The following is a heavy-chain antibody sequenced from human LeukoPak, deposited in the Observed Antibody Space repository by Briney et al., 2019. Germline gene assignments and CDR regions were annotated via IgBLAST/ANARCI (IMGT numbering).Heavy chain of an antibody. J-gene: IGHJ4*02. CDR2: IYYSGST. D-gene: IGHD3-10*01. CDR3: ARAGGVGRNFYGSGRPVDS. CDR1: GGSFSGYY. Sequence: PSETLSLTCAVYGGSFSGYYWSWIRQPPGKGLEWIGYIYYSGSTYYNPSLKSRVTTSLDTSKNQFSLKLTSVTAADTAVYYCARAGGVGRNFYGSGRPVDSWGQGTLVTVSS. V-gene: IGHV4-30-4*01.